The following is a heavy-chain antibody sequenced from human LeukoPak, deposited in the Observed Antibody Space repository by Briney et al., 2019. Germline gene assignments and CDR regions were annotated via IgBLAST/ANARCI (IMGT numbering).Heavy chain of an antibody. D-gene: IGHD1-7*01. CDR3: ARSLTGTTLCAFDI. CDR2: IIPIFGTA. J-gene: IGHJ3*02. Sequence: GASVKVSFKASGGTFISYAISWVRQAPGQGLEWMGGIIPIFGTANYAQKFQGRVTITTDESTSTAYVELSSLRSEDTAVYYCARSLTGTTLCAFDIWGQGTMVTVSS. V-gene: IGHV1-69*05. CDR1: GGTFISYA.